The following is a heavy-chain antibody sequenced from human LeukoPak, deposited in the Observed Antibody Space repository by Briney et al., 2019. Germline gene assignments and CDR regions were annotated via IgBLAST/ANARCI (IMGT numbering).Heavy chain of an antibody. V-gene: IGHV3-33*08. D-gene: IGHD4-17*01. Sequence: GGSLRLSCAASGFTFSSYAMSWVRQAPGKGLEWVAVIWYDGSNKYYADSVKGRFTISRDKSKNTLYLQMNSLRAEDTAVYYCARDNDYGDYGIDYWGQGTLVTVSS. CDR3: ARDNDYGDYGIDY. CDR1: GFTFSSYA. J-gene: IGHJ4*02. CDR2: IWYDGSNK.